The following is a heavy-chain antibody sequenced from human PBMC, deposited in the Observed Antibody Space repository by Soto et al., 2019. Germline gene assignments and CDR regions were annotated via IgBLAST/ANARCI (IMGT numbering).Heavy chain of an antibody. D-gene: IGHD3-22*01. CDR2: ISAYNGNT. Sequence: ASVKVSCKASGYTFSSYGISWVRQAPGQGLEWMGWISAYNGNTSYAQKLQGRVTMTTDTSTSTAYMELRSLRSDDTAVYYCAKRITMIVVGALDYWGQGTQVTVSS. CDR3: AKRITMIVVGALDY. J-gene: IGHJ4*02. V-gene: IGHV1-18*01. CDR1: GYTFSSYG.